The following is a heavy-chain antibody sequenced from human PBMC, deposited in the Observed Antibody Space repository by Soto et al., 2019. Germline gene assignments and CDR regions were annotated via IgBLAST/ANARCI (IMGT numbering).Heavy chain of an antibody. V-gene: IGHV4-59*01. CDR1: GGSISSYY. CDR2: IYYSGST. D-gene: IGHD6-19*01. J-gene: IGHJ4*02. Sequence: SETLSLTCTVSGGSISSYYWSWIRQPPGKGLEWIGYIYYSGSTNYNPSLKSRVTISVDTSKNQFSLKLSSVTAADTAVYYCATSSSGWYYFDYWGQGTLVTVSS. CDR3: ATSSSGWYYFDY.